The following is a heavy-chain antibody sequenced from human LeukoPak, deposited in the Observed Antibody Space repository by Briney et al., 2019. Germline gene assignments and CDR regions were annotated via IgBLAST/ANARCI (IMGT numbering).Heavy chain of an antibody. J-gene: IGHJ6*03. CDR1: GCTFTGYY. CDR2: INPNSGGT. Sequence: ASVKVSCKASGCTFTGYYMHWVRQAPGQGLEWMGWINPNSGGTNYAQKFQGRVTMTRDTSISTAYMELSRLRSDDTAVYYCARDKYYYGSGSYYPRYYYYYMDVWGKGTTVTVSS. V-gene: IGHV1-2*02. CDR3: ARDKYYYGSGSYYPRYYYYYMDV. D-gene: IGHD3-10*01.